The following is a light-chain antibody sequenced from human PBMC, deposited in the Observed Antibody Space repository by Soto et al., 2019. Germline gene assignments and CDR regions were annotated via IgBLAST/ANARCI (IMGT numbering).Light chain of an antibody. CDR3: SSYTSSSTLYV. CDR1: SSDVGGYTY. CDR2: EVN. J-gene: IGLJ1*01. Sequence: QSVLTQPASVSGSIRQSITISCTGASSDVGGYTYVSWYQQHPGKATKLIIYEVNNRTSGVSHRFSGSKSGNTASLTISGLQAEDEADYYCSSYTSSSTLYVFGTGTKV. V-gene: IGLV2-14*01.